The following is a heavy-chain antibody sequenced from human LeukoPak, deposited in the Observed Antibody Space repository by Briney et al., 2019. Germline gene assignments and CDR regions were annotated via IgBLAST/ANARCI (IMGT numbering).Heavy chain of an antibody. J-gene: IGHJ3*02. Sequence: PGGSLRLSCAASGFTFEDYAMCWVRQAPGKGLEWVSGIIWNSVIICYADSVKGRFTISRDNAKNSLYLQMNSLRAEDMALYYCAKRCGSITKNDAFDIWGQGTMVTVSS. V-gene: IGHV3-9*03. D-gene: IGHD1-26*01. CDR1: GFTFEDYA. CDR2: IIWNSVII. CDR3: AKRCGSITKNDAFDI.